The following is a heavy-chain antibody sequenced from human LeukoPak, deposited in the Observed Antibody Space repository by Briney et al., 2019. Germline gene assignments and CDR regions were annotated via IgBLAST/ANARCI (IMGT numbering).Heavy chain of an antibody. Sequence: GGSLRLSCAASGFTFSSYSMNWVRQAPGKGLEWVSSIGSSSSYIYYADSVKGRFTISRDNAKNSLYLQMNSLRAEDTAVYYCARSGYYYYYGMDVWGQGTTVTVSS. CDR3: ARSGYYYYYGMDV. J-gene: IGHJ6*02. D-gene: IGHD1-26*01. CDR1: GFTFSSYS. V-gene: IGHV3-21*01. CDR2: IGSSSSYI.